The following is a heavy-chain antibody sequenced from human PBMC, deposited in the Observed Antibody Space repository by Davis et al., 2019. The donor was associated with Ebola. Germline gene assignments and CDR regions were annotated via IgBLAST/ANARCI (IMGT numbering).Heavy chain of an antibody. CDR2: ISPNRGKT. V-gene: IGHV1-18*01. Sequence: ASVKVSCKASGYAFRNYGIHWVRQAPGQGLEWMGWISPNRGKTNYEQKFQGRVTMTTDTSTTTAYIDLRNLTSDDTAVYYCARAIAAAGFPGIDYWGQGTLVTVSS. CDR1: GYAFRNYG. J-gene: IGHJ4*02. CDR3: ARAIAAAGFPGIDY. D-gene: IGHD6-13*01.